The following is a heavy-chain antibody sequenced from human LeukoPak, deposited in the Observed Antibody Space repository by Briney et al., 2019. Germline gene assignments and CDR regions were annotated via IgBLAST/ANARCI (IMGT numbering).Heavy chain of an antibody. CDR2: INHSGST. Sequence: SETLSLTCDVYGGSSSGYYWSWIRQPPGKGLEWIGEINHSGSTNYNPSLKSRVTISVDTSKNQFSLKLSSVTAADTAVYYCARVRIAAAVNWFDPWGQGTLVTVSS. J-gene: IGHJ5*02. D-gene: IGHD6-13*01. V-gene: IGHV4-34*01. CDR3: ARVRIAAAVNWFDP. CDR1: GGSSSGYY.